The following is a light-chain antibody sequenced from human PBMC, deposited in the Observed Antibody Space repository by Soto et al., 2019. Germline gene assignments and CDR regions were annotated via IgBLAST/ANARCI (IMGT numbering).Light chain of an antibody. CDR1: SSDVGSYNL. J-gene: IGLJ1*01. CDR3: CSYSGSSTFPEV. Sequence: QSVMTQPASVSGSPRQSITISCTGTSSDVGSYNLVSWYQQHPGKAPKLMIYEGSKRPSGVSNRFSGSKSGNTASLTISGLQAEDEADYYCCSYSGSSTFPEVFGPGIKVTVL. CDR2: EGS. V-gene: IGLV2-23*03.